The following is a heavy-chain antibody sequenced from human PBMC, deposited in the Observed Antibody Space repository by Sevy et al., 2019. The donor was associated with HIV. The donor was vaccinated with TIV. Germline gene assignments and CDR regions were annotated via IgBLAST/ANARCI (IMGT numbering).Heavy chain of an antibody. CDR1: GLTLSSYA. Sequence: GGSLRLSCADSGLTLSSYAMNWVRQAPGKGLKWVSTIYGSGGATYYADSVKGRFTISRDNSKNTLYLQMNSLRIEDTAVYYCAGGRYDSSGSFDAFDIWGQRTMVTVSS. CDR2: IYGSGGAT. D-gene: IGHD3-22*01. J-gene: IGHJ3*02. CDR3: AGGRYDSSGSFDAFDI. V-gene: IGHV3-23*01.